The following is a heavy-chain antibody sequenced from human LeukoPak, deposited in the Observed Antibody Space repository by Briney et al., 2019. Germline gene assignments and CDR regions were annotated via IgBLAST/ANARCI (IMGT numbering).Heavy chain of an antibody. D-gene: IGHD3-9*01. CDR3: ARYLPYYDKPDI. J-gene: IGHJ3*02. Sequence: ASVNVSCKSSGYTFTGYYMHWVRQAPGQGLEWMGWINPNSGGTNYAQEFQGRVTMTRDTSISTAYMELSRLRSDDTAVYYCARYLPYYDKPDISGQGRMVTVSS. CDR1: GYTFTGYY. CDR2: INPNSGGT. V-gene: IGHV1-2*02.